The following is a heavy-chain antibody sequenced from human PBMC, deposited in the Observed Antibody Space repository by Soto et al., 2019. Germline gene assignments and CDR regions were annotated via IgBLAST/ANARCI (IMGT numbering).Heavy chain of an antibody. J-gene: IGHJ6*02. D-gene: IGHD1-26*01. CDR3: ARDQVRPQLGGSYYYFIDG. CDR2: IMPIFRTA. Sequence: QVQVEQSGAEVKKPGSSVKVSCKASGGTFSTAAISWVRQAPGQGLEWMGGIMPIFRTADYAQKFKGRVTVSADESTSTVYLGRRSSRSSYTAFYYWARDQVRPQLGGSYYYFIDGWGQGTTVTVSS. CDR1: GGTFSTAA. V-gene: IGHV1-69*12.